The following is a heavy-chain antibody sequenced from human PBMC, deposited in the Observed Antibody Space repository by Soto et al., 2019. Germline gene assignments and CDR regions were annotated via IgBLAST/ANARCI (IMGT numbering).Heavy chain of an antibody. CDR1: GYNFASFW. J-gene: IGHJ4*02. D-gene: IGHD2-8*01. CDR2: IYPGDSDT. Sequence: GESLKISCEGSGYNFASFWIGWVRQMPGKGLEWAGIIYPGDSDTRYGPSFQGQVTISADKSISTASLQWSSLKASDTAMYYCARQGNGAEGFDYWGQGTLVTVSS. V-gene: IGHV5-51*01. CDR3: ARQGNGAEGFDY.